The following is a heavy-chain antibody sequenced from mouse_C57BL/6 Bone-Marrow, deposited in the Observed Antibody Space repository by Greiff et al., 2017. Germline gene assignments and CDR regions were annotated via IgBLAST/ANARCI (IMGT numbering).Heavy chain of an antibody. J-gene: IGHJ3*01. V-gene: IGHV2-6*01. Sequence: VKLMESGPGLVAPSQSLSITCTVSGFSLTSYGVDWVRQSPGKGLEWLGVIWGVGSTNYNSALKSRLSISKDTSKSQVFLKMNRLQTDDTAMYYCATIQRRFAYWGEGTLVTVSA. CDR1: GFSLTSYG. CDR2: IWGVGST. CDR3: ATIQRRFAY.